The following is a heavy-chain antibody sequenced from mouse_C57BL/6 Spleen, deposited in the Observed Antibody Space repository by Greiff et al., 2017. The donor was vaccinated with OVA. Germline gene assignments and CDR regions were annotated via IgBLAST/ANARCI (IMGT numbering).Heavy chain of an antibody. D-gene: IGHD2-13*01. CDR1: GYTFTDYE. CDR2: IDPETGGT. J-gene: IGHJ2*01. V-gene: IGHV1-15*01. Sequence: VQLQQSGAELVRPGASVTLSCKASGYTFTDYEMHWVKQTPVHGLEWIGAIDPETGGTAYNQKFKGKAILTADKSSSTAYMELRSLTSEDSAVYYCTRLSTRVTGGGEFFDYWGQGTTLTGSS. CDR3: TRLSTRVTGGGEFFDY.